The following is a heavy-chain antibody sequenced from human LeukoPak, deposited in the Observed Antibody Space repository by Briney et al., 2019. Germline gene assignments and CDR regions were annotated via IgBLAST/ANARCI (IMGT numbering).Heavy chain of an antibody. D-gene: IGHD6-13*01. V-gene: IGHV1-2*02. J-gene: IGHJ4*02. CDR3: VRTSAAALFDY. CDR1: GYTFTGYY. CDR2: INPKSGGT. Sequence: ASVTVSCKASGYTFTGYYIHWVRQAPGQGLEWMGWINPKSGGTNYAQKFQGRVTMTRDTSITTADMELSRLTSDDTAVYYCVRTSAAALFDYWGQGTLVTVSS.